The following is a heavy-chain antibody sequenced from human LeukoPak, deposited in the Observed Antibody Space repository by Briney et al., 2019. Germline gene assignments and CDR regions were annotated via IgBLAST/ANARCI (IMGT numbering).Heavy chain of an antibody. CDR1: GYTFTGYY. D-gene: IGHD2-15*01. CDR3: AKTVVVSTPDNWFDP. CDR2: INPNSGGT. J-gene: IGHJ5*02. Sequence: GASVKVSCKASGYTFTGYYMHWVRQAPGQGLEWMGWINPNSGGTNYAQKFQGRVTMTRDTSINTAYMELSRLRSDDTAVYYCAKTVVVSTPDNWFDPWGQGTLVTVSS. V-gene: IGHV1-2*02.